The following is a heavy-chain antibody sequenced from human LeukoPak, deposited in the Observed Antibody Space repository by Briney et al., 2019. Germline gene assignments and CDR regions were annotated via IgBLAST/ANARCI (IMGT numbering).Heavy chain of an antibody. Sequence: ASVTVSCKASGYTFTSYDINWVRQATGQGLEWMGWMNPNSGNTGYAQKFQGRVTMTRNTSISTAYMELSSLRSEDTAVYYCARGYLRLTWHYYGMDVWGQGTTVTVSS. J-gene: IGHJ6*02. CDR3: ARGYLRLTWHYYGMDV. D-gene: IGHD2-21*02. CDR1: GYTFTSYD. CDR2: MNPNSGNT. V-gene: IGHV1-8*01.